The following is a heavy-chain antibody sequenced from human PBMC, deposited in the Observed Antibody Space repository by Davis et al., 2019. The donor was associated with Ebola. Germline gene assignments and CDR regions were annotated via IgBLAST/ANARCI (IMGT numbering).Heavy chain of an antibody. V-gene: IGHV3-53*01. CDR1: GFTVSSNY. Sequence: PGGSLRLSCAASGFTVSSNYMSWVRQAPGKGLEWVSSIYSGGSTYYADSVRGRFTISRDNSKNTLSLQMNSLRAEDTAVYYCARDLLWGGDSYHGADVWDQGTTVTVSS. CDR3: ARDLLWGGDSYHGADV. CDR2: IYSGGST. J-gene: IGHJ6*02. D-gene: IGHD2-21*01.